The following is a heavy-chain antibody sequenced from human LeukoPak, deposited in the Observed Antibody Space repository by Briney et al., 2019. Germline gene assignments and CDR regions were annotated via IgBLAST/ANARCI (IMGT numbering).Heavy chain of an antibody. D-gene: IGHD6-19*01. CDR2: IYYSGST. J-gene: IGHJ4*02. CDR3: ARYSSGWYYFDY. Sequence: SETLSLTCTVSGGSISSSSYYWDWIRQPQGKGLEWIGSIYYSGSTYYNPSLKSRVTISVDTSKNQFSLKLSSVTAADTAVYYCARYSSGWYYFDYWGQGTLVTVSS. CDR1: GGSISSSSYY. V-gene: IGHV4-39*01.